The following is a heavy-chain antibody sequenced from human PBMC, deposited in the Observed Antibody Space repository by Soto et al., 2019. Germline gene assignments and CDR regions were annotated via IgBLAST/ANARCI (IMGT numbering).Heavy chain of an antibody. CDR1: GFTVSSNY. V-gene: IGHV3-53*01. Sequence: GGSLRLSCAASGFTVSSNYMSWVRQAPGKGLEWVSVIYSGGSTYYADSVKGRFTISRDNSKNTLYLQMNSLRAEDTAVYYCARGRFEYSSSLNWFDPWGQGTLVTVSS. CDR3: ARGRFEYSSSLNWFDP. CDR2: IYSGGST. D-gene: IGHD6-6*01. J-gene: IGHJ5*02.